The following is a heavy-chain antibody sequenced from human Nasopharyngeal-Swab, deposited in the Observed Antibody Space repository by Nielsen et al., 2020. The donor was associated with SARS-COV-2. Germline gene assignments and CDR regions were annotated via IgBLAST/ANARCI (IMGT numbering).Heavy chain of an antibody. CDR3: ARDRRMVRGVPTFDY. V-gene: IGHV3-30-3*01. CDR2: ISYDGSNK. J-gene: IGHJ4*02. D-gene: IGHD3-10*01. Sequence: VRQAPGKGLEWGAVISYDGSNKYYADSVKGRFTISRDNSKNTLYLQMNSLRAEDTAVYYCARDRRMVRGVPTFDYWGQGTLVTVSS.